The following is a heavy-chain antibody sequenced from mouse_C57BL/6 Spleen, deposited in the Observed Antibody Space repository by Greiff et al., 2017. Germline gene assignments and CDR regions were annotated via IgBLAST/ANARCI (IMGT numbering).Heavy chain of an antibody. Sequence: EVKLVESEGGLVQPGSSMKLSCTASGFTFSDYYMAWVRQVPEKGLEWVANINYDGSSTYYLDSLKSRFIISRDNAKNILYLQMSSLKSEDTATYYCARDRNYVGWYFDVWGTGTTVTVSS. CDR3: ARDRNYVGWYFDV. CDR2: INYDGSST. CDR1: GFTFSDYY. V-gene: IGHV5-16*01. J-gene: IGHJ1*03. D-gene: IGHD1-1*01.